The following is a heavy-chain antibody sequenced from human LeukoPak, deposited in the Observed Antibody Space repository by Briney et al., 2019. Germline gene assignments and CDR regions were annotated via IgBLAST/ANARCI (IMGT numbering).Heavy chain of an antibody. CDR1: GGSISSSNW. D-gene: IGHD6-13*01. V-gene: IGHV4-4*02. CDR3: ASSRGSSSWYIDY. J-gene: IGHJ4*02. Sequence: SETLSLTCAVSGGSISSSNWWSWVRQPPGKGLEWIGEIYHSGSTNYNPSLKSRVTISVDKSKNQFSLKLSSVTAADTAVYYCASSRGSSSWYIDYWGQGTLVTVS. CDR2: IYHSGST.